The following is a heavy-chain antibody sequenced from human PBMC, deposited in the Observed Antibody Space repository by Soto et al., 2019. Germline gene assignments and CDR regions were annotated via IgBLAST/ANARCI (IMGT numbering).Heavy chain of an antibody. CDR3: AREPGYCSGGSCADDAFDI. Sequence: QVPLVQSGAEVKKPGSSVKVSCKASGGTFSSYTISWVRQAPGQGLEWMGRIIPILGIANYAQKFQGRVTITADKSTSTAYMELSSLRSEDTAVYYCAREPGYCSGGSCADDAFDIWGQGTMVTVSS. CDR1: GGTFSSYT. CDR2: IIPILGIA. V-gene: IGHV1-69*08. J-gene: IGHJ3*02. D-gene: IGHD2-15*01.